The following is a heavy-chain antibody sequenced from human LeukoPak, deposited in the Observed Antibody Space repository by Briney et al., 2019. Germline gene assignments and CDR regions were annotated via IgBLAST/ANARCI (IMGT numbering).Heavy chain of an antibody. CDR1: GYTFTSYD. CDR3: ARSYYYDSSGLAIIDAFDI. CDR2: MNPNSGNT. Sequence: GASVKVSCKASGYTFTSYDINWVRQATGQGLEWMGWMNPNSGNTGYAQKFQGRVTMTRNTSISTAYMELSSLRSEDTAVYYCARSYYYDSSGLAIIDAFDIWGQGTMVTVSS. D-gene: IGHD3-22*01. V-gene: IGHV1-8*01. J-gene: IGHJ3*02.